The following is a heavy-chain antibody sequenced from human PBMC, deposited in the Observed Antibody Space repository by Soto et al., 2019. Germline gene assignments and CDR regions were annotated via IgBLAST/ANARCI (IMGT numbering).Heavy chain of an antibody. D-gene: IGHD2-15*01. CDR2: INAGNGNT. CDR3: ARGRRYCSGCSCASLYNLFAP. CDR1: GYTFTSYA. V-gene: IGHV1-3*01. Sequence: GASVKVSCKASGYTFTSYAMHWVRQAPGQRLEWMGWINAGNGNTKYSQKFQGRVTITRDTSASTAYMELSSLRSEDTAVYYCARGRRYCSGCSCASLYNLFAPSAQRTLVTGSA. J-gene: IGHJ5*02.